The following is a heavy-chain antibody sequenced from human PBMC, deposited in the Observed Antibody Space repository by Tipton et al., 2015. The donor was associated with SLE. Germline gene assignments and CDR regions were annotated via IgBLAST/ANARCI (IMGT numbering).Heavy chain of an antibody. J-gene: IGHJ2*01. CDR1: GFTFDDYA. Sequence: LRLSCAASGFTFDDYAMHWVRQAPGKGLEWIGNIYYSGSTYYNPSLKSRVTISVDTSKNQFSLKLSSVTAADTAVYYCARVPAMMVKRYFDLWGRGTLVTVSS. D-gene: IGHD3-22*01. V-gene: IGHV4-30-2*03. CDR3: ARVPAMMVKRYFDL. CDR2: IYYSGST.